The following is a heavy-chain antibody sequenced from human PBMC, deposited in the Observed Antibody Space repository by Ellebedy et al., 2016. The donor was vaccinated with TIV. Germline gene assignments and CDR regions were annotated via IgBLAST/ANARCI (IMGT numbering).Heavy chain of an antibody. CDR3: ARYGGYNSFWY. CDR1: GFTFSNNW. Sequence: GESLKISCAASGFTFSNNWMSCVRQAPGKGLEWVANIKQDGSEKYYVDSVKGRFTISRDNAKSSLYLQMNSLRVEDTAVYYCARYGGYNSFWYWGQGTLVTVSS. CDR2: IKQDGSEK. V-gene: IGHV3-7*01. J-gene: IGHJ4*02. D-gene: IGHD3-22*01.